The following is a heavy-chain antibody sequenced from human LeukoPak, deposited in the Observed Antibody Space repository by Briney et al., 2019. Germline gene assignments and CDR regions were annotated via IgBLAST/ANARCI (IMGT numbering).Heavy chain of an antibody. D-gene: IGHD2-15*01. CDR2: IWYDGSNK. CDR3: ARWSALGAFDI. V-gene: IGHV3-33*01. J-gene: IGHJ3*02. CDR1: GFTFSSYG. Sequence: GGSLRLSCAASGFTFSSYGMHWVRQAPGKGLEWVAVIWYDGSNKYYADSVKGRFTISRDNSKNTLYLQMNSPRAEDTAVYYCARWSALGAFDIWGQGTMVTVSS.